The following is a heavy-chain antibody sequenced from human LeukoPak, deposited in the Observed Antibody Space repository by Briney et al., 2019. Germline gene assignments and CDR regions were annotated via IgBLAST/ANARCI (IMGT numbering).Heavy chain of an antibody. J-gene: IGHJ4*02. CDR2: ISTTGDT. V-gene: IGHV3-13*04. CDR3: ARGRSGSYFDS. D-gene: IGHD1-26*01. CDR1: GFTFSSYD. Sequence: PGGSLRLSCAASGFTFSSYDMHWVRQATGKGLEWVSAISTTGDTYYPGSVKGRFTISRENAKSSLYLQMNSLRAEDTAVYYCARGRSGSYFDSWGQGTLVAVSS.